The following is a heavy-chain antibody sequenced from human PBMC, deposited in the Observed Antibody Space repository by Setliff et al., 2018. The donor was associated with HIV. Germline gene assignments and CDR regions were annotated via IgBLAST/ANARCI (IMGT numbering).Heavy chain of an antibody. J-gene: IGHJ4*02. CDR2: IYHSGST. CDR1: GGSISSGDYY. D-gene: IGHD2-21*02. Sequence: SETLSLTCTVSGGSISSGDYYWSWIRQPPEKGLEWIGYIYHSGSTYDSPSLKSRVTISVDTSKNQFSLSLTSVTAADTAVYYCARGVPLLPPHYWGQGTLVTVSS. CDR3: ARGVPLLPPHY. V-gene: IGHV4-30-4*08.